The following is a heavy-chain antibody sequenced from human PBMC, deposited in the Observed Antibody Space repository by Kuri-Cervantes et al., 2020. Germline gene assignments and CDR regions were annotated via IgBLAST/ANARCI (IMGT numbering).Heavy chain of an antibody. Sequence: GSLRLSCAVYGGSFSGYYWSWIRQPPGKGLEWIGEINHSGSTNYNPSLKSRVTISVDTSKNQFSLKVSSVTAADTAVYYCARGGSVGYYYYYGMDVWGRGTTVTVSS. CDR2: INHSGST. D-gene: IGHD6-25*01. V-gene: IGHV4-34*01. J-gene: IGHJ6*02. CDR3: ARGGSVGYYYYYGMDV. CDR1: GGSFSGYY.